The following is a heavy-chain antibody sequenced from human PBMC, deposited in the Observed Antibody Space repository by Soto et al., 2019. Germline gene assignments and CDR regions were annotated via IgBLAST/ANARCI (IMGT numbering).Heavy chain of an antibody. CDR3: VMVDNYVTPTPQDV. V-gene: IGHV1-18*01. CDR1: GYIFVNYG. Sequence: QVQLVQSGDEVKKPGASVKVSCKASGYIFVNYGIAWVRQAPGQGLEWMGWISPYTGNTHSATKIQGRLTMTTDTPTSPAYRDLGSLTSDDAAVYYCVMVDNYVTPTPQDVWGQETTVTVSS. D-gene: IGHD2-15*01. CDR2: ISPYTGNT. J-gene: IGHJ6*02.